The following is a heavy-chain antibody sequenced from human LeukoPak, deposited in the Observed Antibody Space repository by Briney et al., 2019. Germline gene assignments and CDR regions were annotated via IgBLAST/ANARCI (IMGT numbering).Heavy chain of an antibody. CDR3: HRDQATFDI. Sequence: ASVKVSCKASGFTFTTYVSWVRQAPGQGLEWMGWIRGDNGATFYAHELRGRLTMTTDTSTSTDYMALRSRKSDDPAMYYYHRDQATFDIWGQGTMVTVTS. J-gene: IGHJ3*02. CDR2: IRGDNGAT. V-gene: IGHV1-18*01. CDR1: GFTFTTYV.